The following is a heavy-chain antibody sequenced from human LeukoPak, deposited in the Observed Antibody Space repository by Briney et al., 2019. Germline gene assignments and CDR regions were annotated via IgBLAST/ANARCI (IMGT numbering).Heavy chain of an antibody. J-gene: IGHJ6*02. CDR2: IYSGGST. CDR1: GFTVSSNY. D-gene: IGHD3-3*01. V-gene: IGHV3-53*01. Sequence: PGGSLRLSCAASGFTVSSNYMSWVRQAPGKGLEWVSVIYSGGSTYYADSVKGRFTISRDNSKNTLYLQMNGLRAEDTAAYYCASYDFWSGYQSTMDVWGQGTTVTVSS. CDR3: ASYDFWSGYQSTMDV.